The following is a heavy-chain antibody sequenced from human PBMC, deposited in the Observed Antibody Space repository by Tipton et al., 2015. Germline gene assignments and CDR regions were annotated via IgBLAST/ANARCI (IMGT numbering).Heavy chain of an antibody. D-gene: IGHD6-19*01. CDR2: ISYSGSP. V-gene: IGHV4-59*12. Sequence: TLSLTCTVSGGSISNYYWNWIRQPPGKGLEWIGYISYSGSPNYTPSLRSRVTISVDASKNQFSLQLSSITAADTAVYYCARGHYASGWYSHYFDLWGRGSLVTASS. CDR3: ARGHYASGWYSHYFDL. J-gene: IGHJ2*01. CDR1: GGSISNYY.